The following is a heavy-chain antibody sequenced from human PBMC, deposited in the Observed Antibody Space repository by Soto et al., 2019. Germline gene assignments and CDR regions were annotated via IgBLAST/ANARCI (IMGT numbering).Heavy chain of an antibody. D-gene: IGHD2-21*02. CDR2: ITGNRGAT. CDR3: AKTGPVTDRTRFDY. J-gene: IGHJ4*02. Sequence: EVQLSESGGGLVQPGGSLRLSCVGSGFTFGPYTMAWVRQAPGRGLECVSVITGNRGATYYSDSVKGRFSISRDNSRNTLYLQMNDLRAGDTGVYYSAKTGPVTDRTRFDYWGQGALVTVSS. CDR1: GFTFGPYT. V-gene: IGHV3-23*01.